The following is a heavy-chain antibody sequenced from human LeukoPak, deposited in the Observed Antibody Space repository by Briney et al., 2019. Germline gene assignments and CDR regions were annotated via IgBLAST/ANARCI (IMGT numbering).Heavy chain of an antibody. J-gene: IGHJ4*02. CDR1: GGSFSGYY. V-gene: IGHV4-34*01. D-gene: IGHD2-15*01. Sequence: PSETLSLTCGVFGGSFSGYYWTWLRQPPGKGLGWVGHITHRGSSHYNPSLRSRVTISVDTSKTQFSLKLTSVTAADTAVYYWARDKFCSDTGSCNIGLFDFWGQGALVTVSS. CDR2: ITHRGSS. CDR3: ARDKFCSDTGSCNIGLFDF.